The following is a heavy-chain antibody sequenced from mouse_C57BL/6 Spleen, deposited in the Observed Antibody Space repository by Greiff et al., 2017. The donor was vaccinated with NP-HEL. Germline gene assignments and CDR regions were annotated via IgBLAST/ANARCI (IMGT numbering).Heavy chain of an antibody. D-gene: IGHD2-2*01. CDR2: IYPGNSDT. CDR3: TKGGYYGNDGVDY. V-gene: IGHV1-5*01. Sequence: VQLQQSGTVLARPGASVKMSCKTSGYTFTSYWMHWVKQRPGQGLEWIGAIYPGNSDTSYNQKFKGKAKLTAVTSSSPAYLELSSLTKEDSAVYYGTKGGYYGNDGVDYWGQGTTLTVSS. J-gene: IGHJ2*01. CDR1: GYTFTSYW.